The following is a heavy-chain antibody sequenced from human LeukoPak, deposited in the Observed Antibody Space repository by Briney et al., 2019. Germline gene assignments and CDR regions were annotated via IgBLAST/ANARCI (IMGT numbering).Heavy chain of an antibody. D-gene: IGHD2-2*01. CDR3: ARGYQLLWGGWFDP. J-gene: IGHJ5*02. CDR1: GGSFSGHY. CDR2: INYSGST. Sequence: SETLSLTCAVYGGSFSGHYWSWIRQPPGKGLEWIGEINYSGSTNYNPSLKSRVTIPVDTSKNQFSLKLTSVTAADTAVYYCARGYQLLWGGWFDPWGQGTLVTVSS. V-gene: IGHV4-34*01.